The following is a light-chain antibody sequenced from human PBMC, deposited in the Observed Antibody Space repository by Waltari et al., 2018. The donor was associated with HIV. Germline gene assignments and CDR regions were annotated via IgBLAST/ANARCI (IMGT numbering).Light chain of an antibody. Sequence: QSALTQPASVSGSPGQSITISCTGTSSNLVSWYQQHPGKAPKLIIYEVSKRPSGVSDRVSASKSGNTDSLTIAGLQAEDEADYHCGSYVGVVNSFVLFGGGTKRTV. CDR1: SSNL. J-gene: IGLJ2*01. CDR2: EVS. V-gene: IGLV2-23*02. CDR3: GSYVGVVNSFVL.